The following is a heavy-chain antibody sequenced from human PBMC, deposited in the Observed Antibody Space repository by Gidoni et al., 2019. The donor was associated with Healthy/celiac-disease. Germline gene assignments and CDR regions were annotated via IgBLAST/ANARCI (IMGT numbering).Heavy chain of an antibody. D-gene: IGHD3-10*01. Sequence: EVQLLESGGGLVQPGGSLRLSCAASGVTFSSYAMSWVRQAPGKGLAWVSAISGSGGSTYYADSVKGRFTISRDNSKNTLYLQMNSLRAEDTAVYYCAKGAGRGVIPLDYWGQGTLVTVSS. V-gene: IGHV3-23*01. CDR2: ISGSGGST. J-gene: IGHJ4*02. CDR3: AKGAGRGVIPLDY. CDR1: GVTFSSYA.